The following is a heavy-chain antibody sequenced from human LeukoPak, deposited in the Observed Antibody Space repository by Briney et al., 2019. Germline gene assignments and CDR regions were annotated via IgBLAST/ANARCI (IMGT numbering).Heavy chain of an antibody. CDR1: GFTFSSYA. CDR2: ISGSGGST. J-gene: IGHJ4*02. V-gene: IGHV3-23*01. CDR3: AKDFYYYDSSGYEGRWLY. D-gene: IGHD3-22*01. Sequence: GGSLRLSCAASGFTFSSYAMSWVRQAPGKGLEWVSAISGSGGSTYYADSVKGRFTISRDNSKNTLYLQMNSLRAEDTAVYYCAKDFYYYDSSGYEGRWLYWGQGTLVTVSS.